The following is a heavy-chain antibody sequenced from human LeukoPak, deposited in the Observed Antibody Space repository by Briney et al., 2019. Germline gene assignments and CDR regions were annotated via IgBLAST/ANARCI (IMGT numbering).Heavy chain of an antibody. V-gene: IGHV1-69*13. Sequence: VASVKVSCKASGGTFSSYAISWVRQAPGQGLEWMGGIIPIFGTANYAQKFQGRVTITADESTSTAYMGLSSLRSGDTAVYYCARERRSTVISRYYFDYWGQGTLVTVSS. CDR2: IIPIFGTA. CDR1: GGTFSSYA. J-gene: IGHJ4*02. CDR3: ARERRSTVISRYYFDY. D-gene: IGHD4-17*01.